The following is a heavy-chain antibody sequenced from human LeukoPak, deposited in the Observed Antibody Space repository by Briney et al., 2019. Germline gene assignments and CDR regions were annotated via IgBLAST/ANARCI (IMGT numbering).Heavy chain of an antibody. J-gene: IGHJ5*02. Sequence: GASVKVSCKASGDTFSSYAISWVRQAPGQGLEWMGGIIPILDTATYAQKFQGRVTITADESTSTAYMELSSLRSEDTALYYCARRHCSTTSCYYGWFDPWGQGTLVTVSS. CDR3: ARRHCSTTSCYYGWFDP. CDR2: IIPILDTA. D-gene: IGHD2-2*01. V-gene: IGHV1-69*13. CDR1: GDTFSSYA.